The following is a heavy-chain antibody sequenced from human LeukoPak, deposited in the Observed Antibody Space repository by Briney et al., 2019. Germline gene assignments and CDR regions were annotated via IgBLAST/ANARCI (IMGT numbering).Heavy chain of an antibody. CDR3: ARSYYGSGSYLQGYSFDP. J-gene: IGHJ5*02. V-gene: IGHV4-59*01. CDR1: GGSISSYY. CDR2: IYYSGST. D-gene: IGHD3-10*01. Sequence: SETLSLTCTVSGGSISSYYWSWIRQPPGKGLEWIGYIYYSGSTNYNPSLKSRVTISVDTSKNQFSLKLSSVTAADTAVYYCARSYYGSGSYLQGYSFDPWGQGTLVTVSS.